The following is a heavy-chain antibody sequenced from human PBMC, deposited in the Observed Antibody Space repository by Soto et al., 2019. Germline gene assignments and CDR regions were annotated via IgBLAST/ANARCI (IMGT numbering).Heavy chain of an antibody. Sequence: PTQTLSLSCVISGDSVSSNSAAWNWIRQSPSRGLEWLGRTYYRSKWYNDYAVSVKSRITINPDTSKNQFSLQLNSVTPEDTAVYYCAREFEARDYYGMDVWGQGTTVTVPS. D-gene: IGHD6-6*01. J-gene: IGHJ6*02. CDR1: GDSVSSNSAA. CDR3: AREFEARDYYGMDV. CDR2: TYYRSKWYN. V-gene: IGHV6-1*01.